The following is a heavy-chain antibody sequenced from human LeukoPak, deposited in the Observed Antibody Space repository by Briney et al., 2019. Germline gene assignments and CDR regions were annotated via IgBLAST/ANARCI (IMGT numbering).Heavy chain of an antibody. J-gene: IGHJ4*02. CDR3: GRDTLGEGEDANYAVYYFDY. Sequence: GGSLRLSCAASGFRFNTFWMSWVRQAPGKALEWVANIKQDGNEKYYADSVKGRFTISRDNGKNSLDLQMNSLRADDTAFYYCGRDTLGEGEDANYAVYYFDYWGQGTVVTVSS. D-gene: IGHD4/OR15-4a*01. V-gene: IGHV3-7*01. CDR2: IKQDGNEK. CDR1: GFRFNTFW.